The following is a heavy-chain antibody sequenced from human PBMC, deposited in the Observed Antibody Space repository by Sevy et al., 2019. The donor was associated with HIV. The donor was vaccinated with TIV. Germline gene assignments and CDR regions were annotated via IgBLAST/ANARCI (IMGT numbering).Heavy chain of an antibody. D-gene: IGHD3-10*01. V-gene: IGHV3-23*01. CDR3: AKVYHYDSGTVIPRGMDV. CDR2: ISGSGLST. CDR1: GFTFDNNA. Sequence: GGSLRLSCAASGFTFDNNAMYWVRQAPGKGLEWVSAISGSGLSTNYAASVRGRFTISRDISKTTLYLQMNSLRAEDTAVYYCAKVYHYDSGTVIPRGMDVWGQGTTVTVSS. J-gene: IGHJ6*02.